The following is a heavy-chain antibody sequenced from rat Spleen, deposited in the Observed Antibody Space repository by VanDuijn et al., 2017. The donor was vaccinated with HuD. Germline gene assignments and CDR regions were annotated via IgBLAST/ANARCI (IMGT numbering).Heavy chain of an antibody. V-gene: IGHV5-25*01. D-gene: IGHD5-1*01. Sequence: EVQLVESGGGLVQPGRSLKLSCAASGFTFSSFAMAWVRQAPKKGLEWVATITSGGSNTYYPDSVKGRFTISRDNAKSTLYLQMNSLRSEDTANDYCERPTGFDYWGQGVMVTVSS. CDR2: ITSGGSNT. J-gene: IGHJ2*01. CDR1: GFTFSSFA. CDR3: ERPTGFDY.